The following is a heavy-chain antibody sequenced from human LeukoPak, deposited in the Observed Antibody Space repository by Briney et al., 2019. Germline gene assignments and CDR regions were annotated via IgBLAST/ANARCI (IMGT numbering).Heavy chain of an antibody. J-gene: IGHJ5*02. CDR1: GGSFSGYY. D-gene: IGHD2-2*02. CDR2: INHSGST. Sequence: SETLSLTCAVYGGSFSGYYWSWIRQPPGKGLEWIGEINHSGSTNYNPSLKSRVTISVDTSKNQFSLKLSSVTAADTAVYYCARGYRGVVVPAAITGTTAHWFDPWGQGTLVTVSS. V-gene: IGHV4-34*01. CDR3: ARGYRGVVVPAAITGTTAHWFDP.